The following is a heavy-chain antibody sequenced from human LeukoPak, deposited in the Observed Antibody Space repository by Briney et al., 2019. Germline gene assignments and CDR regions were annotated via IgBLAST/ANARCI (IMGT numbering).Heavy chain of an antibody. J-gene: IGHJ4*02. D-gene: IGHD2-15*01. Sequence: GGSLRLSCAASGFTFSSYDMHWVRQATGKGLEWVSAIGTAGDTYYPGSVKGRFTISRENAKNSLYLQMNSLRAGDTAVCYCARCHPYCSGGSCYCDYFDYWGQGTLVTVSS. V-gene: IGHV3-13*01. CDR2: IGTAGDT. CDR1: GFTFSSYD. CDR3: ARCHPYCSGGSCYCDYFDY.